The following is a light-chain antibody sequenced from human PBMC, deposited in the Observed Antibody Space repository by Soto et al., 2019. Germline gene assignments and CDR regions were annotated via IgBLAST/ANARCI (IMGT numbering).Light chain of an antibody. V-gene: IGKV3-15*01. Sequence: EMVMTQSPATLSVSPGERATLSCRASQTVNTNLAWYQQRPGQAPRLLIHDASTRATGIPARFSGSGSGTEFILTISSLQSEDFAVYYCQQYNYWPTFGQGTKVEVK. CDR2: DAS. J-gene: IGKJ1*01. CDR1: QTVNTN. CDR3: QQYNYWPT.